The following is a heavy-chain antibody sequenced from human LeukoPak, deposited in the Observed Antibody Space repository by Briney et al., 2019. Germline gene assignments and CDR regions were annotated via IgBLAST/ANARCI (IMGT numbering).Heavy chain of an antibody. J-gene: IGHJ5*02. Sequence: SETLSLTCAVYGGSFSGYYWSWIRQPPGKGLEWIGEINHSGSTNYNPSLKSRVTISVDTSKNQFSLKLSSVTAADTAVYYCARAASGIVVVVAAMRYWFDPWGQGTLVTVSS. V-gene: IGHV4-34*01. CDR1: GGSFSGYY. CDR2: INHSGST. CDR3: ARAASGIVVVVAAMRYWFDP. D-gene: IGHD2-15*01.